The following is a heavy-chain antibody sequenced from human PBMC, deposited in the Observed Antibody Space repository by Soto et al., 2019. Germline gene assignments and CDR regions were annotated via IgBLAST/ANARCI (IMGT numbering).Heavy chain of an antibody. CDR3: ARGYPSFDF. V-gene: IGHV3-21*01. Sequence: ELQLVESGGGLVKPGESLKISCAASGFAFEDYSMNWVRQSPGKGLKWISSIDSSGAFIYYAESLKGRFTISRDNSKNSLSLQRDSLRAEDTAIYFCARGYPSFDFWGQGILVSVSS. CDR1: GFAFEDYS. D-gene: IGHD2-2*02. J-gene: IGHJ4*02. CDR2: IDSSGAFI.